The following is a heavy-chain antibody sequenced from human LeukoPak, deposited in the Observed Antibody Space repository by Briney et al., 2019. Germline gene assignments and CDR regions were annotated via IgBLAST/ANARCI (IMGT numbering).Heavy chain of an antibody. J-gene: IGHJ3*02. CDR2: INPSSGGT. D-gene: IGHD2-15*01. V-gene: IGHV1-2*02. CDR3: AREDGSSGGIDI. Sequence: ASVKVSCKASGYTFTGYYMHWVRQAPGQGLEWMGWINPSSGGTYYAQKFQGRVTTTRDTSISTAYMELSRLRSDDTALYYCAREDGSSGGIDIWGQGTMVTVSS. CDR1: GYTFTGYY.